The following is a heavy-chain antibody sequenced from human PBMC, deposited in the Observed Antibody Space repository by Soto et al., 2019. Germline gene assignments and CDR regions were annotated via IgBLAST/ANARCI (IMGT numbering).Heavy chain of an antibody. CDR2: ISHNGRT. D-gene: IGHD4-17*01. J-gene: IGHJ5*02. Sequence: QVQLQESGPGLVKPSETLSLTCTVSGGSVTTDVFHWNWIRQHPGKGLEWIGYISHNGRTYYNPSLGVRLSFSLVTSKNLFSLWLTSVTAADTAIYYCARHLSGDYPNSRWFDPWGQGTLVTVSA. CDR1: GGSVTTDVFH. V-gene: IGHV4-31*03. CDR3: ARHLSGDYPNSRWFDP.